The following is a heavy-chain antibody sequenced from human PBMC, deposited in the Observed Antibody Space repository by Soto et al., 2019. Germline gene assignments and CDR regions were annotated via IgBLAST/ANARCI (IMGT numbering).Heavy chain of an antibody. CDR2: IKQDGSEK. CDR3: VKDRRIAPAADFYFDS. J-gene: IGHJ4*02. CDR1: GFTFSSYW. D-gene: IGHD2-2*01. Sequence: GGSLRLSCAASGFTFSSYWMSWVRQAPGKGLEWVANIKQDGSEKYYVDSVKGRFTISRDNAKNSLYLQMNSLRVEDTAVYYCVKDRRIAPAADFYFDSWGQGTLVTVSS. V-gene: IGHV3-7*01.